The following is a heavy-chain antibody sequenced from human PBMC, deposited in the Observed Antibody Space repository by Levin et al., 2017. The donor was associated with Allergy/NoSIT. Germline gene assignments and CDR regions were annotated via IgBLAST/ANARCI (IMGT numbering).Heavy chain of an antibody. CDR3: ARDWSAGYGAFDI. CDR1: GFTFSSYA. Sequence: GGSLRLSCAASGFTFSSYAMHWVRQAPGKGLEWVAVISYDGSNKYYADSVKGRFTISRDNSKNTLYLQMNSLRAEDTAVYYCARDWSAGYGAFDIWGQGTMVTVSS. J-gene: IGHJ3*02. CDR2: ISYDGSNK. V-gene: IGHV3-30-3*01. D-gene: IGHD6-13*01.